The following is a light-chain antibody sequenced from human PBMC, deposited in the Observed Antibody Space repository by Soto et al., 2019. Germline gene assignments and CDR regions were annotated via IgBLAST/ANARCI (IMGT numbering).Light chain of an antibody. V-gene: IGLV2-23*01. CDR1: SSDVGSYNL. CDR2: EGS. J-gene: IGLJ3*02. Sequence: QSALTQPASVSGSPGQSITISCTGTSSDVGSYNLVSWYQQHPGKAPKLMIYEGSERPSGVSNRFSGSKSGNTASLTISGLQAEDEADYYCCSYAGSSTWLFGGGTKLTVL. CDR3: CSYAGSSTWL.